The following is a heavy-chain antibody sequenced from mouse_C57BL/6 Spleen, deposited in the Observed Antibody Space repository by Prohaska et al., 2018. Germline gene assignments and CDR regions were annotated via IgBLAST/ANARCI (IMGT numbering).Heavy chain of an antibody. CDR2: ISSGGSYT. J-gene: IGHJ2*01. CDR3: ARPDSSGSYYFDY. V-gene: IGHV5-6*01. Sequence: LEWVATISSGGSYTYYPDSVKGRFTISRDNAKNTLYLQMSSLKSEDTAMYYCARPDSSGSYYFDYWGQGTTLTVSS. D-gene: IGHD3-2*02.